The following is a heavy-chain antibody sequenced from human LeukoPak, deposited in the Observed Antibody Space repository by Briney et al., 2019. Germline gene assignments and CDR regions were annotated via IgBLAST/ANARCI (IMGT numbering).Heavy chain of an antibody. V-gene: IGHV1-18*01. Sequence: ASVKVSCKASGYTFTSYGISWVRQAPGQGLEWMGWISGYNGNTNYTQKLQGRVTMTTDTSTSTAYMELRSLRSDDTAVYYCARGSSTMVRGVHDYWGRRTLVTVSS. D-gene: IGHD3-10*01. CDR1: GYTFTSYG. CDR2: ISGYNGNT. J-gene: IGHJ4*02. CDR3: ARGSSTMVRGVHDY.